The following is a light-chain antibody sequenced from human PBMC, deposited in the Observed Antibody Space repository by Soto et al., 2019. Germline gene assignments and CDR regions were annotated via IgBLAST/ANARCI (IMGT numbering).Light chain of an antibody. CDR3: SSYTGNSPFFV. CDR2: EVS. J-gene: IGLJ1*01. V-gene: IGLV2-14*01. CDR1: SSDVGGYNY. Sequence: QSVLTQPASVSGSDGQSITISCTGTSSDVGGYNYVSWYQQRPGKAPKLMIFEVSNRPSGVSNRFSGSKSDNTASLTISGLQGDDEAHYYCSSYTGNSPFFVFGTGTKLTVL.